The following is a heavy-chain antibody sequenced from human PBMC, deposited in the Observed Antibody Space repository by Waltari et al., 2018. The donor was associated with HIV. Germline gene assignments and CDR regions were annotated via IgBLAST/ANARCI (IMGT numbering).Heavy chain of an antibody. D-gene: IGHD3-3*01. J-gene: IGHJ6*02. CDR3: ARTPAQPIPVFVYFYGMDV. Sequence: VQLVQSGSEVKKPGASVKVSCKSSGYTFSAYDINWVRQAHGHGLEWLGWMNPHSGNTGYAQRCQGRVTMTRDTSISTAYMELGSLTSEDTAVYYCARTPAQPIPVFVYFYGMDVWGQGTTVTVSS. CDR1: GYTFSAYD. V-gene: IGHV1-8*01. CDR2: MNPHSGNT.